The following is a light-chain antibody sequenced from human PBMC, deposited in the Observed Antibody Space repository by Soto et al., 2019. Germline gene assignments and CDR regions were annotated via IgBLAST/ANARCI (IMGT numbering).Light chain of an antibody. CDR2: GAS. CDR3: QQYGSSGT. CDR1: QSVSNNY. V-gene: IGKV3-20*01. J-gene: IGKJ1*01. Sequence: IVLTNSPGTLSLSQGERATLSCRASQSVSNNYLAWYQQKPGQAPRLLIYGASNRATGIPDRFSGSGSGTDFTLTISRLEPEDFAVYYCQQYGSSGTFGQGTKVDIK.